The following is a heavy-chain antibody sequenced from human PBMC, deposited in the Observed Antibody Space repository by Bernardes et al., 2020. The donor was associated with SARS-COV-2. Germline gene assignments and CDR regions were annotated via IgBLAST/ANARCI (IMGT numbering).Heavy chain of an antibody. D-gene: IGHD6-19*01. V-gene: IGHV4-34*01. J-gene: IGHJ3*02. CDR3: ARGDSSGWYPLRHAFDI. Sequence: SETLSLTCAVYGGSFSGYYWSWIRQPPGKGLEWIGEINHSGSTNYNPSLKSRVTISVDTSKNQFSLKLSSVTAADTAVYYCARGDSSGWYPLRHAFDIWGQGTMVTVSS. CDR1: GGSFSGYY. CDR2: INHSGST.